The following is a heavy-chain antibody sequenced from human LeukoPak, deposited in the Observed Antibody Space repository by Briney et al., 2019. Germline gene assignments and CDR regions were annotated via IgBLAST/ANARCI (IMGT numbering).Heavy chain of an antibody. CDR2: IYSGGTT. J-gene: IGHJ3*01. CDR3: ATEKIPDEHWGAFDV. V-gene: IGHV3-53*01. D-gene: IGHD3-16*01. CDR1: GFTVSSNF. Sequence: GGSLRLSCAASGFTVSSNFMSWVRQVPGKGLEWVSAIYSGGTTHYAESVKGRFTISRDNSKNTLYLQMNSLRVEDTAVYYCATEKIPDEHWGAFDVWGQGTMVTVSS.